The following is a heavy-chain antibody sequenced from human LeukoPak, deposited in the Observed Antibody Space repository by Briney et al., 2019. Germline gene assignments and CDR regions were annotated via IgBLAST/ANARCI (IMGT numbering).Heavy chain of an antibody. D-gene: IGHD3-16*02. J-gene: IGHJ4*02. CDR2: IYYSGNT. Sequence: SETLSLTCTVSGGSISSSRYYWGWIRQSPGKGLEWIGTIYYSGNTNYNPSLKSRVTISVDTSKNQFSLKLSSVTAADTAVYYCARRRGYGVITFGGVIAPFDYWGQGTLVTVSS. CDR3: ARRRGYGVITFGGVIAPFDY. CDR1: GGSISSSRYY. V-gene: IGHV4-39*07.